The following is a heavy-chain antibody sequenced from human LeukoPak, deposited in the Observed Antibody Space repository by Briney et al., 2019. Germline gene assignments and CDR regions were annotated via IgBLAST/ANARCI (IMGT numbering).Heavy chain of an antibody. CDR2: ISGSGGST. V-gene: IGHV3-23*01. J-gene: IGHJ4*02. CDR1: EFTFSNYA. Sequence: GGSLRLSCAASEFTFSNYAMNWVRQAPGKGLEWVSGISGSGGSTYYADSVKGQFTISRDNSKNTLYLQMNSLRAEDTALYYCAREDSSGWYVFDYWGQGTLVTVSS. CDR3: AREDSSGWYVFDY. D-gene: IGHD6-19*01.